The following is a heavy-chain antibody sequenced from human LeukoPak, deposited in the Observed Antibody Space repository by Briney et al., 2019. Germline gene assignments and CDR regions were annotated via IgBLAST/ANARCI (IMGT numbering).Heavy chain of an antibody. CDR3: ARGDGDFSFDY. CDR2: IYYSGST. J-gene: IGHJ4*02. D-gene: IGHD4-17*01. CDR1: GYSISSGYY. V-gene: IGHV4-38-2*02. Sequence: RTSETLSLTCTVSGYSISSGYYWGWIRQPPGKGLEWIGYIYYSGSTYYNPSLKSRVTISVDTSKNHFSLKLSSVTAADTAVYYCARGDGDFSFDYWGQGTLVTVSS.